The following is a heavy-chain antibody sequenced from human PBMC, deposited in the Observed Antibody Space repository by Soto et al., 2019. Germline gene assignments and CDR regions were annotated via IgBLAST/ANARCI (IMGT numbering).Heavy chain of an antibody. J-gene: IGHJ4*02. V-gene: IGHV4-4*02. CDR1: GGTVASSHW. CDR3: ASISDHGGFDY. Sequence: PSETLSLTCGVSGGTVASSHWWSWVRQSPGRGLEWIGNVYHTGDTNFNPSLQSRVTFSVDKSNNQFSLRLTSVTAADTAVYFCASISDHGGFDYWGQGILVTVSS. CDR2: VYHTGDT. D-gene: IGHD1-20*01.